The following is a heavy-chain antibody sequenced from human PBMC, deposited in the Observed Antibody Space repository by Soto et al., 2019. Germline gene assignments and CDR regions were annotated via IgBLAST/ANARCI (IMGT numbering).Heavy chain of an antibody. CDR1: RFTLRNYV. D-gene: IGHD2-21*01. V-gene: IGHV3-23*01. J-gene: IGHJ3*02. Sequence: PGESLKISCAASRFTLRNYVVNWVRQAPGKGLEWVSTTGGSGDTYYPDSVKDRFTIFRDNSKNTLYLEMITLRAEDTAVYYCVTSGPCGGLRCASFLMWGQGTVVTVSS. CDR2: TGGSGDT. CDR3: VTSGPCGGLRCASFLM.